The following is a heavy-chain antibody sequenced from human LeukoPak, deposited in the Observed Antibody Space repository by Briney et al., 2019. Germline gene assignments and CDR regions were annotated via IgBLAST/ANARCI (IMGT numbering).Heavy chain of an antibody. CDR3: ARRGLLNLNR. CDR2: INHSGST. Sequence: SETLSLTCAVYGGSFSGYYWSWIRQPPGKGLEWIGEINHSGSTNYNPSLKSRVTISVDTSKNQFSLKLSSVTAADTAVYYCARRGLLNLNRWGQGTLVTVSS. J-gene: IGHJ4*02. V-gene: IGHV4-34*01. CDR1: GGSFSGYY. D-gene: IGHD2/OR15-2a*01.